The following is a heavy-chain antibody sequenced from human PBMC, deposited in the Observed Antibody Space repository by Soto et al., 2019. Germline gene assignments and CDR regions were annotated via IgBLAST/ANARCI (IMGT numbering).Heavy chain of an antibody. CDR3: ARGLSSPSAAGV. V-gene: IGHV4-39*01. Sequence: QLQLQESGPGLVKPSETLSLTCAVSGGSVSSGGNYWGWIRQSPGKGLEWVGSVHDTGTTHYNPSLTSRVTLSVDTSTNQFSLNVNSVTAAETAVYYCARGLSSPSAAGVWGKGTLVTVSS. CDR1: GGSVSSGGNY. D-gene: IGHD6-6*01. CDR2: VHDTGTT. J-gene: IGHJ4*02.